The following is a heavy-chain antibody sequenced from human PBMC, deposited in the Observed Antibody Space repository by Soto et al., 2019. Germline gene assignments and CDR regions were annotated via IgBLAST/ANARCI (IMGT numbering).Heavy chain of an antibody. CDR3: AKDYEWLVRYYFDY. D-gene: IGHD6-19*01. CDR1: GFTFSSYA. V-gene: IGHV3-23*01. Sequence: GGSLRLSCAASGFTFSSYAKSWVRQAPGKGLEWVSAISGSGGSTYYADSVKGRFTISRDNSKNTLYLQMNSLRAEDTAVYYCAKDYEWLVRYYFDYWGQGTXVTVSS. CDR2: ISGSGGST. J-gene: IGHJ4*02.